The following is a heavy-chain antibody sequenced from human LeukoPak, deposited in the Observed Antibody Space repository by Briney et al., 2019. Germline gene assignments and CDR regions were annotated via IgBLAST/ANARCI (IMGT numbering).Heavy chain of an antibody. J-gene: IGHJ5*02. Sequence: PGGSLRLSCAASGFTFSSYAMSWVRQAPGKGLEWVSAISGSGGSTYYADSVKGRFTISRDNSKNTLYLQMNSLRAEDTAVYYCASITIFGESNWFDPWGQGTLVTVSS. D-gene: IGHD3-3*01. CDR3: ASITIFGESNWFDP. CDR2: ISGSGGST. CDR1: GFTFSSYA. V-gene: IGHV3-23*01.